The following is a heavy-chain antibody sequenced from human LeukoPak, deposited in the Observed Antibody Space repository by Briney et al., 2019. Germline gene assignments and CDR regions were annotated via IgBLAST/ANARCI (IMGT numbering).Heavy chain of an antibody. D-gene: IGHD3-3*01. CDR1: GFTFSSYA. Sequence: GKSLRLSCVASGFTFSSYAMHWVRQAPGKGLEWVVFISYDGSNKYYADSVKGRFTISRDNSKNTLYLQMNSLRVEDAAVYYCARDRVLEWSGWFDPWGQGTLVTVSS. J-gene: IGHJ5*02. CDR3: ARDRVLEWSGWFDP. V-gene: IGHV3-30-3*01. CDR2: ISYDGSNK.